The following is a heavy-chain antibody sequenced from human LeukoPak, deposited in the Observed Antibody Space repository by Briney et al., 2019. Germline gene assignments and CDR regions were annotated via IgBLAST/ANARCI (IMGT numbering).Heavy chain of an antibody. Sequence: SETLSLTCTVSGGSISSYYWSWIRQPPGKGLEWIGYIYYSGNTIYNPSLKSRVTISVDTSRNQFSLKLSSVTAADTAVYYCARTYVANSFDIWGQGTMVTVSS. CDR3: ARTYVANSFDI. V-gene: IGHV4-59*01. J-gene: IGHJ3*02. CDR1: GGSISSYY. D-gene: IGHD3-16*01. CDR2: IYYSGNT.